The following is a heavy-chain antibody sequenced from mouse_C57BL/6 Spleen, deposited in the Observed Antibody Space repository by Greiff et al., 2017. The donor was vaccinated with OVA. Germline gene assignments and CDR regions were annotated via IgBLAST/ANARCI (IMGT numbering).Heavy chain of an antibody. D-gene: IGHD1-3*01. V-gene: IGHV10-1*01. CDR3: VRHGVAFDY. CDR2: IRSKSNNYAT. J-gene: IGHJ2*01. CDR1: GFSFNTYA. Sequence: EVQRVESGGGLVQPKGSLKLPCAASGFSFNTYAMNWVRQAPGKGLEWVARIRSKSNNYATYYADSVKDRFTISRDDSESMLYLQMNNLKTEDTAMYYCVRHGVAFDYWGQGTTLTVSS.